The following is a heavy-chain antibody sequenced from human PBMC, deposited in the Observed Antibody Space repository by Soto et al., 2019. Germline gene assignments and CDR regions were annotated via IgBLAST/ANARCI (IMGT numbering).Heavy chain of an antibody. J-gene: IGHJ4*02. CDR3: AKDRRAGGNSAFYFDF. V-gene: IGHV3-23*01. Sequence: GGSLRLSCAASGFKFSNYAMSWIRQAPGKGLEWVSLISATGGGTYYADSVKGRFTISRDNSHNTLYLQVHSLTAEDTAVYYCAKDRRAGGNSAFYFDFWGQGXQVTVYS. CDR1: GFKFSNYA. CDR2: ISATGGGT. D-gene: IGHD3-16*01.